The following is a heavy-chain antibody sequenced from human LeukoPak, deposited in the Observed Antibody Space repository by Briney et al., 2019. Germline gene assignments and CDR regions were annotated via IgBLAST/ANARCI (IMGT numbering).Heavy chain of an antibody. D-gene: IGHD1-26*01. CDR1: GFTFSSHW. CDR2: IKEDGSET. J-gene: IGHJ4*02. V-gene: IGHV3-7*01. CDR3: ARPLFGASIPGY. Sequence: PGGSLRLSCAASGFTFSSHWMTWVRQPPGRGLEWVANIKEDGSETFYGDSVKGRFTISRDNAENSLNLQMNNLRPEDTAMYYCARPLFGASIPGYWGQGTLVTVSS.